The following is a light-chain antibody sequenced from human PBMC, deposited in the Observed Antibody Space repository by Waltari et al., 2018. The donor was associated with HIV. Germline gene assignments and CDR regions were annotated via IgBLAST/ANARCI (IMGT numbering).Light chain of an antibody. CDR3: CSYGSSATFVV. J-gene: IGLJ2*01. CDR2: EVT. V-gene: IGLV2-23*02. Sequence: QSALTQPASVSGSPGQSITISCTETSSDVGNYNLVSWYQQYTGKAPKLLIYEVTKRASGVSSRFSGSKSGNTASLTISDLQSEDEANYYCCSYGSSATFVVFGGGTRVTV. CDR1: SSDVGNYNL.